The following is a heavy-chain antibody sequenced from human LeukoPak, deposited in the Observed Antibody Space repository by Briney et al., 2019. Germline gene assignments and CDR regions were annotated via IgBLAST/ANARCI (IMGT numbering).Heavy chain of an antibody. CDR2: ISYGGST. CDR3: ARGNWNYASFWFDP. Sequence: KPSETLSLTCTVSGGSISSSSYYWSWIRQPPGKGLEWVGYISYGGSTNYNPSLKSRVSISVETSKNQFSLKLSSVTAADTAVYYCARGNWNYASFWFDPWGQGTLVTVSS. V-gene: IGHV4-61*01. J-gene: IGHJ5*02. CDR1: GGSISSSSYY. D-gene: IGHD1-7*01.